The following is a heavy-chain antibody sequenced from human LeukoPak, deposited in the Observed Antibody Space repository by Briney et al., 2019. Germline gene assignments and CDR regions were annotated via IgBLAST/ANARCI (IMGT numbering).Heavy chain of an antibody. CDR3: ARLGTGIAGNAHFLDDY. CDR2: IHYSGST. D-gene: IGHD1-20*01. V-gene: IGHV4-59*08. Sequence: SETLSLTCTVSGGSINSYYWSWIRQPPEKGLEWVGYIHYSGSTNYNPSLKSRVTISVDTSKNQFSLKLSSVTAADTAVYYCARLGTGIAGNAHFLDDYWGQGTLVTVSS. CDR1: GGSINSYY. J-gene: IGHJ4*02.